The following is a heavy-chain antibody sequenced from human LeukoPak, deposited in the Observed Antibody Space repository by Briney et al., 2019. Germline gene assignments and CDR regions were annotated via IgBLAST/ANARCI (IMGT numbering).Heavy chain of an antibody. D-gene: IGHD1-26*01. CDR1: GGTFSSYA. CDR2: IIPIFETT. V-gene: IGHV1-69*06. Sequence: ASVKVSCKASGGTFSSYAISWVRQAPGQGLEWMGGIIPIFETTNYAQKFQGRVTITADKSTSTAYMELSSLRSEDTAVYYCADEWEQIDYWGQGTLVTVSS. CDR3: ADEWEQIDY. J-gene: IGHJ4*02.